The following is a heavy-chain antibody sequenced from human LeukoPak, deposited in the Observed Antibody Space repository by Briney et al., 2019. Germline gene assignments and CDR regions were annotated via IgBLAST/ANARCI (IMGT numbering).Heavy chain of an antibody. J-gene: IGHJ4*02. Sequence: GASVKVSCKASGYTFTGYYMHWVRQAPGQGLEWMGWINPNNGGTNYAQKFQGRVTMTRDTSISTAYMELSRLRSDDTAVYYCAREIVGATSFDYWGQGTLVTVSS. V-gene: IGHV1-2*02. CDR1: GYTFTGYY. CDR3: AREIVGATSFDY. CDR2: INPNNGGT. D-gene: IGHD1-26*01.